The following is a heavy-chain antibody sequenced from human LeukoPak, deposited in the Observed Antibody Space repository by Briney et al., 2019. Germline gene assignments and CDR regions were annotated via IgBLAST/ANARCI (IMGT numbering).Heavy chain of an antibody. Sequence: SLTLSLTCAISGESVSRNDAAWSWIRQSPSRGLEWLGRTYYRSQWYSEYAVSVKSRISINADTSKNQISLQLSSVTAADTAVYYCARLQYCSGTSCYWFDPWGQGTLVTVSS. CDR3: ARLQYCSGTSCYWFDP. D-gene: IGHD2-2*01. CDR1: GESVSRNDAA. CDR2: TYYRSQWYS. J-gene: IGHJ5*02. V-gene: IGHV6-1*01.